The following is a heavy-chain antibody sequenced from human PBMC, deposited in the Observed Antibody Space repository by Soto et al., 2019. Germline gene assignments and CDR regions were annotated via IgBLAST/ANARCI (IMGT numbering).Heavy chain of an antibody. Sequence: SSETLSLTCTVSGGSISSYYWSWIRQPPGKGLEWIGYIYYSGSTNYNPSLKSRVTISVDTSKNQFSLKLSSVTAADTAVYYCARGEIMVTFGGVIVRGAFDIWGQGTMVTVSS. J-gene: IGHJ3*02. V-gene: IGHV4-59*01. CDR3: ARGEIMVTFGGVIVRGAFDI. CDR1: GGSISSYY. D-gene: IGHD3-16*02. CDR2: IYYSGST.